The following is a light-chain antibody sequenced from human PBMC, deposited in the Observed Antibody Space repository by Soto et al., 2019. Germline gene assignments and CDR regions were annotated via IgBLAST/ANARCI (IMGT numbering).Light chain of an antibody. CDR3: QQSYSIPPIT. Sequence: DFQMTQSPSSLSASVGDRVTITCRASQSISSYLNWYQQKPGKAPKLLIYAASSLQSGVPSRFSGSGSGTDFTLTISSLQPEDFATYYCQQSYSIPPITFGQGTRLEI. CDR1: QSISSY. CDR2: AAS. J-gene: IGKJ5*01. V-gene: IGKV1-39*01.